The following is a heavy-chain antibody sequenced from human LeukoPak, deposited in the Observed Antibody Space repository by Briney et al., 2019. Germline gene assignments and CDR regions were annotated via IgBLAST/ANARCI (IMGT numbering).Heavy chain of an antibody. CDR3: AILETVPY. D-gene: IGHD2-15*01. J-gene: IGHJ4*02. Sequence: ASVKVSCKASGGTFISYVISWVRQAPGQGLEWMGGAIPFLGTANYAQKFQDRITITAEKSTTTTYMELRSLRSDDTAIYYCAILETVPYWGQGTQITVSS. V-gene: IGHV1-69*06. CDR2: AIPFLGTA. CDR1: GGTFISYV.